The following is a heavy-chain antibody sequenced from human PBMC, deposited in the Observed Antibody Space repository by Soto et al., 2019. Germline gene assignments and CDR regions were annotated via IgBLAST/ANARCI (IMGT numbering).Heavy chain of an antibody. CDR2: IIPIFGTA. J-gene: IGHJ5*02. CDR1: GGTLSSYA. CDR3: ARRATVTKMPGWFDP. Sequence: QVQLVQSGAEVKKPGSSVKVSCKASGGTLSSYAIRWVRQAPGQGLEWMGGIIPIFGTANYAQKFQGRVTITADESTSTAYMELSSLRSEVTAVYYCARRATVTKMPGWFDPWGQGTLVTVSS. D-gene: IGHD4-17*01. V-gene: IGHV1-69*12.